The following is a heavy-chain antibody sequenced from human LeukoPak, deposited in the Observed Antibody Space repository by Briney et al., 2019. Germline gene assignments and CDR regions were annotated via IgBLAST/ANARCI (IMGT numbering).Heavy chain of an antibody. CDR3: AHGVVAAGNRHFDY. D-gene: IGHD6-25*01. Sequence: GPTLVKPTQTLTLTCSFSGFSLSTSGVAVGWIRQPPGGALEWLAVTYWNDDERYSPSLKSRLTITRDTSKNQVVLTMTNMDPVDTATYYCAHGVVAAGNRHFDYWGQGTLVTVTS. J-gene: IGHJ4*02. CDR2: TYWNDDE. V-gene: IGHV2-5*01. CDR1: GFSLSTSGVA.